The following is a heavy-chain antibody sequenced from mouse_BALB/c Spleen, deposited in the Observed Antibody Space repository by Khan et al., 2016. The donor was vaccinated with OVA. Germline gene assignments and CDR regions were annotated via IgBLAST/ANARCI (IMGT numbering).Heavy chain of an antibody. CDR2: IDPPNDDS. Sequence: MQLKQSGAELVKPGASVKLSCSASGFNIKDTYIHWVKQRPEQGLEWIGRIDPPNDDSKYGPKFQDKATLTADTSSNTAYLHLSSLTSEDTAVYYCATRYGNPMAYWGQGTLVSVSA. V-gene: IGHV14-3*02. CDR1: GFNIKDTY. CDR3: ATRYGNPMAY. D-gene: IGHD2-1*01. J-gene: IGHJ3*01.